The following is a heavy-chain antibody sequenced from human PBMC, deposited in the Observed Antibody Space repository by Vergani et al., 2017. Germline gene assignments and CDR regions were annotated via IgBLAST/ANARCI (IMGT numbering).Heavy chain of an antibody. Sequence: EVQLLESGGGLVQPGGSLRLSCAASGFTFSSYAMTWVRQAPGKGLEWVSTMSSDGGCTYYAVSVKGRFTIARDNSKNTLSLQMNSLTAEDTAIYYCAGPQGTSAYYDGGFDYWGQGILVTVSS. CDR1: GFTFSSYA. D-gene: IGHD3-22*01. V-gene: IGHV3-23*01. J-gene: IGHJ4*02. CDR3: AGPQGTSAYYDGGFDY. CDR2: MSSDGGCT.